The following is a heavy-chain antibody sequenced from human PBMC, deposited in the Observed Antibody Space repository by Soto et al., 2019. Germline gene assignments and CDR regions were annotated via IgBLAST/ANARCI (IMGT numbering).Heavy chain of an antibody. CDR1: GFTFDDYT. D-gene: IGHD2-21*02. V-gene: IGHV3-43*01. J-gene: IGHJ3*02. CDR2: ISWDGGST. Sequence: GGSLRLSCAASGFTFDDYTMHWVRQAPGKGLEWVSLISWDGGSTYYADSVKGRFTISRDNSKNSLYLQMNSLRTEDTALYYCSRGVTAILFDIWGQGTMVTVSS. CDR3: SRGVTAILFDI.